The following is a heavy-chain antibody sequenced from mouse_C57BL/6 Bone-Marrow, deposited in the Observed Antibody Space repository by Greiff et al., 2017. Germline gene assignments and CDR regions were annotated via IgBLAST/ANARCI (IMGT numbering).Heavy chain of an antibody. CDR2: IWPGGGT. V-gene: IGHV2-9-1*01. D-gene: IGHD2-2*01. CDR3: ARNWGSRLYFDY. CDR1: GFSLTSSA. J-gene: IGHJ2*01. Sequence: VQLVESGPGLVAPSQSLSITCTVSGFSLTSSAISWVRQPPGKGLEWLGVIWPGGGTNYNSALKSRLSISKDNSKRQVFLKMNRLQTDDTARYDCARNWGSRLYFDYWGQGTTLTVSS.